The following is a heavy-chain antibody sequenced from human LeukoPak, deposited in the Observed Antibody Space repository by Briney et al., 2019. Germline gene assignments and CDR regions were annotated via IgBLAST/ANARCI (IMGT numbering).Heavy chain of an antibody. CDR1: GYTFTSYA. D-gene: IGHD3-16*01. V-gene: IGHV1-3*03. Sequence: GASVKVSCKASGYTFTSYAMHWVRQAPGQRLEWMGWINAGNGNTKYSQEFQGRVTITRDTSASTAYMELSSLRAEDTAVYYCVRQMIRFWFDPWGQGTLVTVSS. CDR2: INAGNGNT. CDR3: VRQMIRFWFDP. J-gene: IGHJ5*02.